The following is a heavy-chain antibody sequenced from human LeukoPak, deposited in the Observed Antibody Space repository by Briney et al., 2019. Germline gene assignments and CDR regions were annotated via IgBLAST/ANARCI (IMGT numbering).Heavy chain of an antibody. CDR2: IYSGGST. CDR3: ARPNIRYCSGGACSNDGSDY. CDR1: GFTFSSYE. D-gene: IGHD2-15*01. Sequence: GGSLRLSCAASGFTFSSYEMNWVRQAPGKGLEWVSLIYSGGSTYYTDSVKGRFTISRDNSKNTLYLQMNSLRAEDTAVYYCARPNIRYCSGGACSNDGSDYWGQGTLVTVSS. J-gene: IGHJ4*02. V-gene: IGHV3-66*04.